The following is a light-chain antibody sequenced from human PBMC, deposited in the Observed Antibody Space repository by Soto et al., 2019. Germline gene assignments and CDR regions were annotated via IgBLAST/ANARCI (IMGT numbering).Light chain of an antibody. CDR2: GAS. CDR3: QKYDSAPLT. J-gene: IGKJ4*01. V-gene: IGKV1-27*01. Sequence: DIQMTQSPSSLTASIGDRVTISCRASQGFSNSLAWYQQKPGKVPTLLIYGASILQSGVPSRFSGGGSGTEFTLTISCLQPEDVATYFCQKYDSAPLTFGGGTKVDIK. CDR1: QGFSNS.